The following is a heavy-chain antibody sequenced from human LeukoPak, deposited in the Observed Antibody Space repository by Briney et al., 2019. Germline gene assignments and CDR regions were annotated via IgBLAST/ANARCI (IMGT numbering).Heavy chain of an antibody. Sequence: SETLSLTCTVSGGSISSGGYSWSWIRQHPGKGLEWIGYIYYSGSTYYNPSLKSRVTISVDTSKNQFSLRLTSVTAADTAVYYCARDGYSSGWYDYWGQGTLVTVSS. CDR3: ARDGYSSGWYDY. J-gene: IGHJ4*02. V-gene: IGHV4-31*03. D-gene: IGHD6-19*01. CDR2: IYYSGST. CDR1: GGSISSGGYS.